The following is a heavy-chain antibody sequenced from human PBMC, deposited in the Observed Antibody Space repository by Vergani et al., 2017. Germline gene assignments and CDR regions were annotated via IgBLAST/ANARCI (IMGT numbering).Heavy chain of an antibody. V-gene: IGHV4-59*08. CDR2: IYYSGST. J-gene: IGHJ4*02. CDR3: ASLLTGGIDY. CDR1: GGSISSYY. Sequence: QVQLQESGPGLVKPSETLSLTCTVSGGSISSYYWSWIRQPPGKGLEWIGYIYYSGSTNYNPSLKSRVTISIDTSKNQFSLKLTSVTAADTAVYYCASLLTGGIDYWGQGILVTVFS. D-gene: IGHD3-16*01.